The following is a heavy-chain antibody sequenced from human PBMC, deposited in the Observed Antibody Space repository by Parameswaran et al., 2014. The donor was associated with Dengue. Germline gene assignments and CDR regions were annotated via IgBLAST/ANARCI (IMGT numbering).Heavy chain of an antibody. CDR3: ARDPVGTTMVVYFDY. V-gene: IGHV1-46*01. D-gene: IGHD5-18*01. Sequence: WVRQAPGQGLQWMGLINPSDGSTSYPQKFQGRVTMTRDTSTSTVYMEVGSLKSEDTAVYYCARDPVGTTMVVYFDYWGQGSLVTVSS. CDR2: INPSDGST. J-gene: IGHJ4*02.